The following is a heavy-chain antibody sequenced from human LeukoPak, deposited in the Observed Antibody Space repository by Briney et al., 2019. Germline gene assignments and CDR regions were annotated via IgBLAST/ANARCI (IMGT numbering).Heavy chain of an antibody. J-gene: IGHJ6*03. CDR1: GGSISSGSYY. D-gene: IGHD3-16*01. Sequence: SQTLSLTCTVSGGSISSGSYYWRWLRQPAGKGLEWIGRIYTSGSTNYNPSLKSRVTISVDTSKNQFSLSLSSVTAADTAVYYCARVGEVIYYMDVWGKGTTVTVSS. V-gene: IGHV4-61*02. CDR3: ARVGEVIYYMDV. CDR2: IYTSGST.